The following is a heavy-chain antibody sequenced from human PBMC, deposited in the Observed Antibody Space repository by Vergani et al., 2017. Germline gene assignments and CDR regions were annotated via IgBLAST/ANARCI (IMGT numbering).Heavy chain of an antibody. Sequence: QVQLVQSGAEVKKPGASVKVSCKTSGYTFTGYYMHWVRQAPGQWLEWMGWINPNSGGTNYAQKFQGRVTMTRDTSISTAYMELSRLRSDDTAVYYCARLLRLGELSLYSPFRYWGQGTLVTVSS. V-gene: IGHV1-2*02. D-gene: IGHD3-16*02. J-gene: IGHJ4*02. CDR1: GYTFTGYY. CDR2: INPNSGGT. CDR3: ARLLRLGELSLYSPFRY.